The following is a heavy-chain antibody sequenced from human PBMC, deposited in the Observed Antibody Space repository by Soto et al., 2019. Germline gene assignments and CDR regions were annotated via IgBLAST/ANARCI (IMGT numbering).Heavy chain of an antibody. CDR3: ARATYYDILTGYPEYFQH. J-gene: IGHJ1*01. Sequence: GASVKVSCKASGYTFTSYGISWVRQAPGQRLEWMGWISAYNGNTNYAQKLQGRVTMTTDTSTSTAYMELRSLRSDDTAVYYCARATYYDILTGYPEYFQHWGQGTLVTVSS. CDR2: ISAYNGNT. CDR1: GYTFTSYG. V-gene: IGHV1-18*01. D-gene: IGHD3-9*01.